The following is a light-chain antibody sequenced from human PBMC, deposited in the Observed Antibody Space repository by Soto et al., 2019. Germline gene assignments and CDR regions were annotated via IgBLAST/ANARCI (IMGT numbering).Light chain of an antibody. CDR1: QGISSY. CDR2: AAS. J-gene: IGKJ5*01. V-gene: IGKV1-9*01. Sequence: DIQLTQSPSFLSASLGDRVTIICRASQGISSYLAWYQQKPGNVPKLLIYAASTLQSGVSSRFSGSGFGTQFTLTISSLQPEVFATYYCQQVNSYPITYSQGTRLEI. CDR3: QQVNSYPIT.